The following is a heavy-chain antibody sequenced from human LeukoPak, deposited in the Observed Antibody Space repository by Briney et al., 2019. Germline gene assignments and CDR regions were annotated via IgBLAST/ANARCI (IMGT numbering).Heavy chain of an antibody. D-gene: IGHD5-12*01. J-gene: IGHJ4*02. CDR3: ARDQPSSDIVATIMYYFDY. V-gene: IGHV1-69*04. CDR2: IIPIFGIA. Sequence: SVKVSCKASGGTFSSYAISWVRQAPGHGLECMGRIIPIFGIANYAQKFQGRVTITADKSTSTAYMELSSLRSEDTAVYYCARDQPSSDIVATIMYYFDYWGQGTLVTVSS. CDR1: GGTFSSYA.